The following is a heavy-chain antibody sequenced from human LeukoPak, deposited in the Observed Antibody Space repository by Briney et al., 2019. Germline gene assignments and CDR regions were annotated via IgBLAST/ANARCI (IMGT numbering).Heavy chain of an antibody. CDR2: ISSSGSTI. D-gene: IGHD3-10*02. Sequence: GGSLRLSCAASGFSFRSYGMHWVRQAPGKGLEWVSYISSSGSTIYYADSVKGRFTISRDNAKNSLYLQMNSLRAEDTAVYYCAELGITMIGGVWGKGTTVTVSS. J-gene: IGHJ6*04. CDR1: GFSFRSYG. CDR3: AELGITMIGGV. V-gene: IGHV3-48*04.